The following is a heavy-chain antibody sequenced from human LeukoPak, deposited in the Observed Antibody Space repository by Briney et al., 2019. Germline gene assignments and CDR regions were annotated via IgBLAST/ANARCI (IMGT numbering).Heavy chain of an antibody. D-gene: IGHD5-24*01. J-gene: IGHJ4*02. CDR2: IYYSGST. Sequence: SETLSLTCTVSGGSISRYYWSWIRQPPGKGLEWIGYIYYSGSTNYNPSLKSRVTISVDTSKNQFSLKLSSVTAADTAVYYCARQGLKGAKEWLQFGYFDYWGQGTLVTVSS. V-gene: IGHV4-59*08. CDR1: GGSISRYY. CDR3: ARQGLKGAKEWLQFGYFDY.